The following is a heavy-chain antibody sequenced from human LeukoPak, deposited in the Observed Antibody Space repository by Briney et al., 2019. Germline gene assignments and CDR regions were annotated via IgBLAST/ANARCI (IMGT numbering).Heavy chain of an antibody. Sequence: GSLRLSCAASGFTFSSYGMHWVRQAPGKGLEWVAFIRYDGSNKYYADSVKGRFTISRDNSKNTLYLQMNSLRAEDMALYYCAKDNSAGEGYFQHWGQGTLVTVSS. V-gene: IGHV3-30*02. J-gene: IGHJ1*01. CDR3: AKDNSAGEGYFQH. D-gene: IGHD6-13*01. CDR1: GFTFSSYG. CDR2: IRYDGSNK.